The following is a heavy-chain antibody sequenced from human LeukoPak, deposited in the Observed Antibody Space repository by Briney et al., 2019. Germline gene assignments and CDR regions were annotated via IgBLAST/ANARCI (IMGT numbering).Heavy chain of an antibody. CDR1: GYTFTGYY. J-gene: IGHJ4*02. D-gene: IGHD2-21*01. Sequence: GASVKVSCKASGYTFTGYYMHWVRQAPGQGLGWMGWINPNSGGTNYAQKFQGRVTMTRDTSISTAYMELSRLRSDDTAVYYCARLAMGGDCFDYWGQGTLVTVAS. CDR3: ARLAMGGDCFDY. CDR2: INPNSGGT. V-gene: IGHV1-2*02.